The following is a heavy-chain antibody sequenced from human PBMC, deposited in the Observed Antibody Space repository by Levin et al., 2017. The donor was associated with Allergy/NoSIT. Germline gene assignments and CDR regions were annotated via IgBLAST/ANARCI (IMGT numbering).Heavy chain of an antibody. J-gene: IGHJ3*02. Sequence: TSQTLSLTCAVYGGSFSGYYWSWIRQPPGKGLEWIGEINHSGSTNYNPSLKSRVTISVDTSKNQFSLKLSSVTAADTAVYYCARKTNSIMITFGGVIVRGAFDIWGQGTMVTVSS. D-gene: IGHD3-16*02. CDR2: INHSGST. CDR1: GGSFSGYY. V-gene: IGHV4-34*01. CDR3: ARKTNSIMITFGGVIVRGAFDI.